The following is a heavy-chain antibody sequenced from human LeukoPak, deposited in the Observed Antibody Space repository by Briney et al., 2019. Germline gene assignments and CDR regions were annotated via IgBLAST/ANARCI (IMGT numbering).Heavy chain of an antibody. CDR3: ARARYCSSISCYPGDI. CDR1: GYTFTGYY. CDR2: INPNSGGT. J-gene: IGHJ3*02. V-gene: IGHV1-2*02. Sequence: ASVKVSRKASGYTFTGYYMHWVRQAPGQGLEWMGWINPNSGGTNYAQKFQGRVTMTRDTSINTAYMELSRLRSDDTAVYYCARARYCSSISCYPGDIWGQGTMVTVSS. D-gene: IGHD2-2*01.